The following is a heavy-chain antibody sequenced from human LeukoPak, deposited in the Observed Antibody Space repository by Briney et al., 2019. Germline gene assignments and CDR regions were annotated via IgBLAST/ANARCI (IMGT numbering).Heavy chain of an antibody. Sequence: GGSLRLSCAASGFTFRDYHMSWIRQAPGKGXXXXXXIVGSSSYTNYADSVXXRFTXSRDNGENSLYLQMNSLRDEDTAVYYCARDGGRDSTYWYYYWGQGTLVTVSS. CDR2: IVGSSSYT. CDR3: ARDGGRDSTYWYYY. CDR1: GFTFRDYH. J-gene: IGHJ4*02. V-gene: IGHV3-11*06. D-gene: IGHD6-13*01.